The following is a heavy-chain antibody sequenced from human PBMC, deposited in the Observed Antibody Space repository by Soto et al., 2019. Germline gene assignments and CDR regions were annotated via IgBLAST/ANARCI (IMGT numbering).Heavy chain of an antibody. CDR2: SVAGSGNR. V-gene: IGHV1-18*01. CDR3: ARVAGSGSGSRHFDT. D-gene: IGHD3-10*01. J-gene: IGHJ4*02. Sequence: QGQLVQSGAEVTKPGASVKVSCKTSDYAFSAYGLSWVRQAPGQGLQWMGWSVAGSGNRVYAHDVQGRVTVTTDRSTNTGSMALRSLTSDDTALYYCARVAGSGSGSRHFDTWGQGTLVTVSS. CDR1: DYAFSAYG.